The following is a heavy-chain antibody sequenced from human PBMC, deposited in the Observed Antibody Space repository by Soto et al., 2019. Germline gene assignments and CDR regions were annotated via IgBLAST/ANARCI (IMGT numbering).Heavy chain of an antibody. CDR3: ADSSGAEGGEHSFDI. Sequence: QVQLVQSGAEVKKPGSSVKVSCKASGGTFSSYAISWVRQAPGKGLEWMGGIIHIFGKANYAQNFQGRVTIPADESTSTAYMELSSLRSEDTAVYYCADSSGAEGGEHSFDICGQGTMVTVSS. CDR1: GGTFSSYA. V-gene: IGHV1-69*01. J-gene: IGHJ3*02. CDR2: IIHIFGKA. D-gene: IGHD6-25*01.